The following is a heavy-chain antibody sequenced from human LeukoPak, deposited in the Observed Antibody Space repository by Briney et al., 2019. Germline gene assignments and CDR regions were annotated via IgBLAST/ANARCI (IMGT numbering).Heavy chain of an antibody. CDR2: ISSSSSYI. J-gene: IGHJ4*02. D-gene: IGHD3-3*01. V-gene: IGHV3-21*01. Sequence: AGGSLRLSCAASGFTFSSYSMNWVRQAPGEGLEWVSSISSSSSYIYYADSVKGRFTISRDNAKNSLYLQMNSLRAEDTAVYYCASQGIFGVVINDYWGQGTLVTVSS. CDR1: GFTFSSYS. CDR3: ASQGIFGVVINDY.